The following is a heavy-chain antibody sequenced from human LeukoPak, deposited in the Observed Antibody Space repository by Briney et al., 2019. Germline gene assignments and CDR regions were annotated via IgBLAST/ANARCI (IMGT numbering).Heavy chain of an antibody. CDR1: GGSFSGYY. D-gene: IGHD5-18*01. V-gene: IGHV4-34*01. J-gene: IGHJ4*02. Sequence: SETLSLTCAVYGGSFSGYYWSWIRQPPGKGLEWIGEINHSGSTNYNPSLKSRVTISVDTSKNQFSLKLSSVTAADTAVYYCARRGYSREFDYWGQGTLVTVSS. CDR2: INHSGST. CDR3: ARRGYSREFDY.